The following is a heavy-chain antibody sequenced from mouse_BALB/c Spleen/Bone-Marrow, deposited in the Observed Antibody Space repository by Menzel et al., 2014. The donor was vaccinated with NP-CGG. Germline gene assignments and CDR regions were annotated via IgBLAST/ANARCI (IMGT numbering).Heavy chain of an antibody. CDR1: GFTFSSFG. CDR2: ISSGSSTI. D-gene: IGHD4-1*01. Sequence: EVKVVESGGGLVQPGGSRKLSCAASGFTFSSFGMRWVRQAPEKGLEWVAYISSGSSTIFYADTVKCRFTVSRDNPKNTLFLQMTSLRSEDTAMYYCTRGGNWDDFDYWGQGTTLTVSS. V-gene: IGHV5-17*02. J-gene: IGHJ2*01. CDR3: TRGGNWDDFDY.